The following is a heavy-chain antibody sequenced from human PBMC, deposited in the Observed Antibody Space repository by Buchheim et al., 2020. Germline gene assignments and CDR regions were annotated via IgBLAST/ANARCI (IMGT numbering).Heavy chain of an antibody. J-gene: IGHJ2*01. CDR2: VYHSGTT. D-gene: IGHD1-26*01. V-gene: IGHV4-59*01. Sequence: QVQLQEWGPGLVKPSETLSLSCTVSGGSIRSNYWSWIRQPPGKGLEYLGQVYHSGTTNYNPSLKSQVSISLDTSKNQFSLELRCGTAADTAVYYCARDIEVVGATLYFDLWGRGTL. CDR1: GGSIRSNY. CDR3: ARDIEVVGATLYFDL.